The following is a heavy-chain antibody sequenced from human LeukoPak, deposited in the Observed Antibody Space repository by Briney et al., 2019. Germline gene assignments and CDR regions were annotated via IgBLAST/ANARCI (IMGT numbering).Heavy chain of an antibody. V-gene: IGHV4-61*08. CDR3: AKHLTNDYYDMIWFEP. CDR1: GGSISSGGYF. D-gene: IGHD3-22*01. CDR2: IYHGGNT. Sequence: SETLSLTCTVSGGSISSGGYFWSWIRQNPGKGLEWIGYIYHGGNTYYNPSLKSRVTISVDTSKNQFSLKLSSVTDADTAVYYCAKHLTNDYYDMIWFEPWGQGTLVTVSS. J-gene: IGHJ5*02.